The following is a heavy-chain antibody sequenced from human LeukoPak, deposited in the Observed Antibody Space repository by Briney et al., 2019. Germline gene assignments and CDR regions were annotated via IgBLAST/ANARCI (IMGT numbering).Heavy chain of an antibody. V-gene: IGHV4-4*02. Sequence: SETLSLTCAVSGGSISSSNWWSWVRQPPGKGLEWIGEIYHSGSTNYNPSLKSRVTISVDKSKNQFSLKLSSVTAADTAVYYCARGGGYDFWSGYYGYWGQGTLVTVSS. CDR2: IYHSGST. CDR3: ARGGGYDFWSGYYGY. CDR1: GGSISSSNW. J-gene: IGHJ4*02. D-gene: IGHD3-3*01.